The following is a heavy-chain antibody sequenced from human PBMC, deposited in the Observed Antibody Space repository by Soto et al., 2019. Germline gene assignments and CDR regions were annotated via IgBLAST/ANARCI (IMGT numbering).Heavy chain of an antibody. Sequence: LRLSCAASGFTFDDYAMHWVRQVPGKGLEWVSGINWNSGSIGYGDSVKGRLAISRDNAKNSLHLQMNSLSAEDTAFYYCVKDESINWYSGHFRHWGQGTLVTVSS. CDR2: INWNSGSI. D-gene: IGHD6-13*01. V-gene: IGHV3-9*01. J-gene: IGHJ1*01. CDR1: GFTFDDYA. CDR3: VKDESINWYSGHFRH.